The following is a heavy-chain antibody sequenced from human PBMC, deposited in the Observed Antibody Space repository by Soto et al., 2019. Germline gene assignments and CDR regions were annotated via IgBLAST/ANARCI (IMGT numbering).Heavy chain of an antibody. CDR3: ASGTQLGRYYYYYMDV. V-gene: IGHV4-59*08. J-gene: IGHJ6*03. CDR1: GGPISSYY. Sequence: SETLSLTSTVCGGPISSYYWSWIRQPPGNGLEWIGYIYYSGSTNYNPSLKSRVTISVDTSMNQFSLKLSSVTAADTAVYYCASGTQLGRYYYYYMDVWGKGTTVTVS. CDR2: IYYSGST. D-gene: IGHD6-6*01.